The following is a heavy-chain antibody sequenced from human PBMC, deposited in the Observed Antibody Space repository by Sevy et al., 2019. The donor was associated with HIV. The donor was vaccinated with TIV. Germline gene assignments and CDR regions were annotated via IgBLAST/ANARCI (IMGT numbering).Heavy chain of an antibody. CDR2: ISAYNGNT. CDR1: GYTFTSYG. CDR3: PRDLRIAAAGETYYYYYGMDV. J-gene: IGHJ6*02. Sequence: ASVKVSCKASGYTFTSYGISWVRQAPGQGLEWMGWISAYNGNTNYAQKLQGRVTMTTDTSTSTAYMELRSLRSDDTAVYYCPRDLRIAAAGETYYYYYGMDVWGQGTTVTVSS. V-gene: IGHV1-18*01. D-gene: IGHD6-13*01.